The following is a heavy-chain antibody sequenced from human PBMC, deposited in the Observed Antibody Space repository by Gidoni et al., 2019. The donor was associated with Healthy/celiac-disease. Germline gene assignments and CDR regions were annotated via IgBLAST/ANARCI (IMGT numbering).Heavy chain of an antibody. CDR2: ISGSGGST. CDR1: GFTFSSYA. D-gene: IGHD2-15*01. CDR3: AKGGAVAVTPFDY. J-gene: IGHJ4*02. Sequence: EVQLLESGGGLVQPGGSLRRSCAASGFTFSSYAMSWVRQATGKGLEWVSAISGSGGSTYYADSVKGRFTNSRDNSKNTRDLQMNSLRAEDTAVYYCAKGGAVAVTPFDYWGQGTLVTVSS. V-gene: IGHV3-23*01.